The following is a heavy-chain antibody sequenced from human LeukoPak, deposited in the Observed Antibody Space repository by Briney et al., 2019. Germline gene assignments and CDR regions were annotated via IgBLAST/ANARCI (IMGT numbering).Heavy chain of an antibody. D-gene: IGHD2-15*01. J-gene: IGHJ3*01. CDR3: TRDSALLGVAFDL. Sequence: GGSLRLSCSASGFPFNTYAIHWVRQAPGKGLEYVAGISSNGDNTDFADSAKGRFTISRDNSKSTLFLQINSLRAEDTAVYFCTRDSALLGVAFDLWGQGTVVTVSS. V-gene: IGHV3-64D*06. CDR1: GFPFNTYA. CDR2: ISSNGDNT.